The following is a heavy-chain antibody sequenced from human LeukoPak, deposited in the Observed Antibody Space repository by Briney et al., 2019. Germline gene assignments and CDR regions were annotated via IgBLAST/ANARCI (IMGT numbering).Heavy chain of an antibody. Sequence: SVKVSCKASGGTFSSYAISWVRQAPGQGLEWMGGIIPIFGTANYAQKFQGRVTITADESTSTAYMELSSLRSEDTAVYYCARVQRYYYGMDVCGQGTTVTVSS. CDR1: GGTFSSYA. V-gene: IGHV1-69*13. CDR2: IIPIFGTA. CDR3: ARVQRYYYGMDV. J-gene: IGHJ6*02.